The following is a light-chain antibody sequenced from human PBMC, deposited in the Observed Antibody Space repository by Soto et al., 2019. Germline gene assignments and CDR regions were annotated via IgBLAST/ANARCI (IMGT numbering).Light chain of an antibody. CDR3: SSYTSSSTLV. Sequence: QSALTQPASVSVSPGQSITISCTGTSSDVGGYNYVSWYQQHPGKAPKLVIYEVSNRPSGVSNRFSGSKSGNTASLTISGLQAEDEADYYCSSYTSSSTLVFGTGTKVTVL. J-gene: IGLJ1*01. CDR2: EVS. CDR1: SSDVGGYNY. V-gene: IGLV2-14*01.